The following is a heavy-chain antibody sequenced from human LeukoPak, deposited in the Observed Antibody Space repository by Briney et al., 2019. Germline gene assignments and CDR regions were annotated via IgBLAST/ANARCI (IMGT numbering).Heavy chain of an antibody. V-gene: IGHV4-34*01. J-gene: IGHJ4*02. Sequence: SETLSLTCAVYGGSFSGYYWSWIRQPPGKGLEWIGEIYHSGSTNYNPSLKSRVTISVDTSKNQFYLKLSSVTAADTAVYYCARWGSGWSYFDYWGQGTLVTVSS. CDR3: ARWGSGWSYFDY. CDR1: GGSFSGYY. CDR2: IYHSGST. D-gene: IGHD6-19*01.